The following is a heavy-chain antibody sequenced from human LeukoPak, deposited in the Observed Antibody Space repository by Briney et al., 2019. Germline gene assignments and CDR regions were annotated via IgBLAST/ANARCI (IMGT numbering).Heavy chain of an antibody. D-gene: IGHD5-18*01. CDR1: GGSISSYY. Sequence: SETLSLTCTVSGGSISSYYWSWIRQPPGKGLEWIGYIYYSGSTNYNPSLKSRVTISVDTSKNQFSLKLSSVTAADTAVYYCARVSGGYSLDAFDIWGQGTMVTVSS. CDR2: IYYSGST. V-gene: IGHV4-59*01. CDR3: ARVSGGYSLDAFDI. J-gene: IGHJ3*02.